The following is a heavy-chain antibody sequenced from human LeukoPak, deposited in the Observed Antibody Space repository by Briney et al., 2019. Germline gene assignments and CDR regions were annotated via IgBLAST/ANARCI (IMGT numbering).Heavy chain of an antibody. Sequence: GESLKISCKGSGYSFTTYWISWVRQMPGKGLEWMGRIDPSDSYTNYSPSFQGHVAISADKSFSTAYLQWTSLKASDTAMYYCARHAKAYGSSCDYWGQGTLVTVSS. CDR1: GYSFTTYW. J-gene: IGHJ4*02. CDR2: IDPSDSYT. D-gene: IGHD6-13*01. V-gene: IGHV5-10-1*01. CDR3: ARHAKAYGSSCDY.